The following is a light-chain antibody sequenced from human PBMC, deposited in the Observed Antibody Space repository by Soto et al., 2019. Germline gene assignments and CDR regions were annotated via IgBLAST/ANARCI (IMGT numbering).Light chain of an antibody. V-gene: IGLV2-14*03. CDR2: DIN. J-gene: IGLJ1*01. CDR1: SSDIGAYDY. Sequence: QSALTQPASLSGSPGQSITISCTGTSSDIGAYDYVSWFQQHPGKAPKLMIYDINNRPSGVSNRFSGSKSGNTASLTISGLQAEDEADYYCVSYTTSASYVFGTGTKLTVL. CDR3: VSYTTSASYV.